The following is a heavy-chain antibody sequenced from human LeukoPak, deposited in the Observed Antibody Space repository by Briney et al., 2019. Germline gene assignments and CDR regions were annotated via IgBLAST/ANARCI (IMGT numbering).Heavy chain of an antibody. CDR3: AKDLGVLHYDSWTREVWYYGMDV. J-gene: IGHJ6*02. CDR1: GFTFDDYA. Sequence: GGSLRLSCAASGFTFDDYAMHWVRQAPGKGLEWVSGISWNSGSIGYADSVKGRFTISRDNAKNSLYLQMNSLRAEDTALYYCAKDLGVLHYDSWTREVWYYGMDVWGQGTTVTVSS. CDR2: ISWNSGSI. V-gene: IGHV3-9*01. D-gene: IGHD3-3*01.